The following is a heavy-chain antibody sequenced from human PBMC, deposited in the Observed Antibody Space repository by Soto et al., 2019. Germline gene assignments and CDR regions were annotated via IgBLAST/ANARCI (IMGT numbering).Heavy chain of an antibody. D-gene: IGHD4-17*01. Sequence: GGSLRLSCAASGFIFSTYAMNWVRQTPGKGLEWVSAISSSGDSTYYAESVRGRFTISRDSSINTLYLQMSRLRTEDTAVYYCAHPRGYGVFDAVDIWGQGTMVTVSS. CDR3: AHPRGYGVFDAVDI. J-gene: IGHJ3*02. CDR2: ISSSGDST. V-gene: IGHV3-23*01. CDR1: GFIFSTYA.